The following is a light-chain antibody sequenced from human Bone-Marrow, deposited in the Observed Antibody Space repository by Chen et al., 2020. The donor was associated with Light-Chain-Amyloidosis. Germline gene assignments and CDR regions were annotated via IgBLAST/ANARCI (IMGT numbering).Light chain of an antibody. CDR3: QVWDRSSDRPV. Sequence: SYVLTQPSSVSVAPGQTATIACGGNTIGSTSVHWYQQTPGQAPILVVYDDSDRHAGIPERLSGYNAGNTATLTISRVEAGNEADYYGQVWDRSSDRPVFGGGTKLTVL. J-gene: IGLJ3*02. CDR1: TIGSTS. CDR2: DDS. V-gene: IGLV3-21*02.